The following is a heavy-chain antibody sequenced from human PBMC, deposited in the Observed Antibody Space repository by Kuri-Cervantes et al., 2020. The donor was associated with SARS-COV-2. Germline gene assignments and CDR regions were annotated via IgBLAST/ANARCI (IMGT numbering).Heavy chain of an antibody. CDR2: IYSGGST. J-gene: IGHJ5*01. V-gene: IGHV3-53*01. CDR3: AREDRYGGNLNWFDP. CDR1: GFTVSSNY. Sequence: GESLKISCAASGFTVSSNYMSWVRQAPGKGLEWVSVIYSGGSTYYADSVQGRFTISRDNSKNTLYLQMNSLRVEDTAVYYCAREDRYGGNLNWFDPWGQGTTVTVSS. D-gene: IGHD1-26*01.